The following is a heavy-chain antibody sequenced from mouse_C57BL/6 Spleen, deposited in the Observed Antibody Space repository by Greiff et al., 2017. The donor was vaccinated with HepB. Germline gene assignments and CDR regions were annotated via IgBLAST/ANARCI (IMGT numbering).Heavy chain of an antibody. CDR2: ISSGSSTI. V-gene: IGHV5-17*01. Sequence: EVQRVESGGGLVKPGGSLKLSCAASGFTFSDYGMHWVRQAPEKGLEWVAYISSGSSTIYYADTVKGRFTISRDNAKNTLFLQMTSLRSEDTAMYYCARYDGYDPYYYAMDYWGQGTSVTVSS. CDR3: ARYDGYDPYYYAMDY. CDR1: GFTFSDYG. D-gene: IGHD2-2*01. J-gene: IGHJ4*01.